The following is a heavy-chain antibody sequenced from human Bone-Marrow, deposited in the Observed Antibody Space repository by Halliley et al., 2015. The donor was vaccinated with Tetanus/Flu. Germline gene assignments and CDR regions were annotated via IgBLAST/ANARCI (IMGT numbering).Heavy chain of an antibody. V-gene: IGHV3-30*02. D-gene: IGHD6-25*01. CDR3: ATAREYFDAWSGYLLPKCFDY. CDR2: KI. J-gene: IGHJ4*02. Sequence: KIYYADSVEGRFTISRDNSKNMLYLELNSLRTEDTAVYFCATAREYFDAWSGYLLPKCFDYWGQGTLVTVSS.